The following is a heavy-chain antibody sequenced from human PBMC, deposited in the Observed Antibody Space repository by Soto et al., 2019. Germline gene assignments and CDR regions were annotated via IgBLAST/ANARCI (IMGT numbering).Heavy chain of an antibody. CDR1: GGTFSSYA. Sequence: GASVKVSCKASGGTFSSYAISWVRQAPGQGLEWMGGIIPIFGTANYAQKFQGRVTITADESTSTAYMELSSLRSEDTAVYYCARGYDIVVVPAAIAYYGMDVWGQGTTVTVSS. CDR2: IIPIFGTA. V-gene: IGHV1-69*13. CDR3: ARGYDIVVVPAAIAYYGMDV. J-gene: IGHJ6*02. D-gene: IGHD2-2*01.